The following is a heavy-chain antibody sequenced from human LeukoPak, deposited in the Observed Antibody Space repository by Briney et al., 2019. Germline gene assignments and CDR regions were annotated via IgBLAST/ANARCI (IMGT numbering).Heavy chain of an antibody. CDR1: GITFSSYS. Sequence: GGSLRLSCAASGITFSSYSMNWVRQAPGKGLEWVSSISSSSSYIYYADSVKGRFTISRDNAKNSLYLQMNSLRAEDTAVYYCARTLAGYCSSTSCPAYDFWSGYPSDYWGQGTLVTVSS. V-gene: IGHV3-21*01. CDR2: ISSSSSYI. CDR3: ARTLAGYCSSTSCPAYDFWSGYPSDY. J-gene: IGHJ4*02. D-gene: IGHD2-2*01.